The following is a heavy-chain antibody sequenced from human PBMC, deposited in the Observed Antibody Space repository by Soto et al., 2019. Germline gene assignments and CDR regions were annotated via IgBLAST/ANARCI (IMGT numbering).Heavy chain of an antibody. Sequence: SETLSLTCAVYGGSFSGYYWSWIRQPPGKGLEWIGEINHSGSTNYNPSLKSRVTISVDTSKNQFSLKLSSVTAADTAVYYCARLGYYDSSENFDYWGQGTLVTAPQ. CDR1: GGSFSGYY. CDR3: ARLGYYDSSENFDY. V-gene: IGHV4-34*01. CDR2: INHSGST. J-gene: IGHJ4*02. D-gene: IGHD3-22*01.